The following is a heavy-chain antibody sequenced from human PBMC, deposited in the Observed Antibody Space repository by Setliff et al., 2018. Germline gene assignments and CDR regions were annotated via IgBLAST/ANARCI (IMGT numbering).Heavy chain of an antibody. CDR3: ARGGGYYFGYYYYGMYV. D-gene: IGHD3-22*01. CDR1: GGSISSYY. Sequence: PSETLSLTCTVSGGSISSYYWSWIRQPPGKGLEWIGYIYYSGSTNYNPSLKSRVTISVDTSKNQFSLKLSSVTAADTAVYYCARGGGYYFGYYYYGMYVWGQGTTVTVSS. CDR2: IYYSGST. J-gene: IGHJ6*02. V-gene: IGHV4-59*01.